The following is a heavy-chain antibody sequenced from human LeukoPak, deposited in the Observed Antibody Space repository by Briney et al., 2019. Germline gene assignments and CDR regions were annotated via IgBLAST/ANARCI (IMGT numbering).Heavy chain of an antibody. D-gene: IGHD3-10*01. V-gene: IGHV3-74*01. CDR3: VRGKVYYRAVDI. Sequence: GGSLRLSCAASGFTFSSSWMHWVRQAPVKGLVWASRISADGSSTAYADAVKGRFTISRDDAKNALFLQMNGLRAEDTAVYYCVRGKVYYRAVDIWGQGTMVTVSS. J-gene: IGHJ3*02. CDR2: ISADGSST. CDR1: GFTFSSSW.